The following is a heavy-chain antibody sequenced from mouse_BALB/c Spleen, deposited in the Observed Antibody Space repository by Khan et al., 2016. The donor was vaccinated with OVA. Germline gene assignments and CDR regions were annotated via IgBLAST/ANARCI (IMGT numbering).Heavy chain of an antibody. CDR3: ARVDYGYGFAY. Sequence: EVELVESGGGLVEPGGSLRLSCAPSGFTFSDYYMSWVRQPPGKALEWLGFIRKKASGYTTEYSASVMGRFTISRDNSQSILYLQMKSLRAEDSATYYCARVDYGYGFAYWGQGTLVTVSA. CDR2: IRKKASGYTT. J-gene: IGHJ3*01. V-gene: IGHV7-3*02. D-gene: IGHD1-2*01. CDR1: GFTFSDYY.